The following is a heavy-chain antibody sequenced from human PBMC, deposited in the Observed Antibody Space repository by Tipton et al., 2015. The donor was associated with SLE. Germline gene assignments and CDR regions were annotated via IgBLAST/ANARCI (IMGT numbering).Heavy chain of an antibody. D-gene: IGHD3-10*01. V-gene: IGHV3-30*04. CDR2: ISYDGSNK. CDR1: GFTFSSNA. J-gene: IGHJ6*03. CDR3: ARDPYGSGSGYYMDV. Sequence: SLRLSCAASGFTFSSNAMHWVRQAPGKGLEWVAVISYDGSNKYYADSVKGRFTISRDNSKNTLYLQMNSLRAEDTAVYYCARDPYGSGSGYYMDVWGKGTTVTVSS.